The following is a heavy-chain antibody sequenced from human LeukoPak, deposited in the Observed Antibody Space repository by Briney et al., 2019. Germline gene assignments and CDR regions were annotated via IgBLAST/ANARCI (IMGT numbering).Heavy chain of an antibody. CDR1: GYTFTGYY. V-gene: IGHV1-2*02. Sequence: GASVKVSCKASGYTFTGYYMHWVRQAPGQGLEWMGWINPNSGGTNYAQKFQGRVTMTRDTSISTAYMELSRLRSDDTAVYYCARGPRPDQLLWFGEGGSYFDYWGQGTLVTVSS. J-gene: IGHJ4*02. CDR2: INPNSGGT. D-gene: IGHD3-10*01. CDR3: ARGPRPDQLLWFGEGGSYFDY.